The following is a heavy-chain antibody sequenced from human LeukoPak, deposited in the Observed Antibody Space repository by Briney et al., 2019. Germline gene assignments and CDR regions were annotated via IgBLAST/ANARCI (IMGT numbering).Heavy chain of an antibody. D-gene: IGHD5-18*01. CDR2: ISYDGSNK. CDR1: GFTFSSYA. Sequence: GGSLRLSCAASGFTFSSYAMHWVRQAPGKGLEWVAVISYDGSNKYYADSVKGRFTISRDNSKNTLYLQMNSLRAEDTAVYYCANAPSYLAFDIWGQGTMVTVSS. J-gene: IGHJ3*02. CDR3: ANAPSYLAFDI. V-gene: IGHV3-30-3*01.